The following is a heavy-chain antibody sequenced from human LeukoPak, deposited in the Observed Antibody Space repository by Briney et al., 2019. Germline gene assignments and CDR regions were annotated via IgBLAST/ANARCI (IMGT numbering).Heavy chain of an antibody. CDR2: IGGSGAST. V-gene: IGHV3-23*01. CDR3: AKVVHNFGSSIDYYFDK. D-gene: IGHD3-10*01. J-gene: IGHJ4*02. Sequence: PGGSLRLSCVASGFTFSSYAMTWVRQAPGKGLEWVPAIGGSGASTAYADSVKGRFTISRDNSKDTVYLQMNSLRAEDTAVYYCAKVVHNFGSSIDYYFDKWGQGTLVTVSS. CDR1: GFTFSSYA.